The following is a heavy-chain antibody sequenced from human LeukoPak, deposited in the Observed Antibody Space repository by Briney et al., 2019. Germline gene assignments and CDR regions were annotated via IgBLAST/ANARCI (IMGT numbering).Heavy chain of an antibody. J-gene: IGHJ3*02. CDR3: AREALSITMVRGVIGGGAFDI. CDR1: GYTFTSYG. CDR2: ISDYNGKT. V-gene: IGHV1-18*01. Sequence: ASVTASCKASGYTFTSYGISWVRQAPGQGLEWMGWISDYNGKTNYAQKLQGRVTMTTDTSTSTAYMELRSLRSDDTAVYYCAREALSITMVRGVIGGGAFDIWGQGTMVTVSS. D-gene: IGHD3-10*01.